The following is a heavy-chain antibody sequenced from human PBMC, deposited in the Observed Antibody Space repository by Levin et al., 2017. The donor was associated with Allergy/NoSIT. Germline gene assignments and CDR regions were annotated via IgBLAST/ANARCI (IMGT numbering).Heavy chain of an antibody. CDR1: GGSISGSPYY. Sequence: SETLSLTCSVSGGSISGSPYYWGWIRQTAGKGLEWIGRIYVSGITDTNPSLKSRVAMSVDASSGSFSLKLSSVTAADTAVYYCAREGGQQWLIPTAPLDYWGQGALVIVSS. D-gene: IGHD6-19*01. J-gene: IGHJ4*02. CDR3: AREGGQQWLIPTAPLDY. CDR2: IYVSGIT. V-gene: IGHV4-39*07.